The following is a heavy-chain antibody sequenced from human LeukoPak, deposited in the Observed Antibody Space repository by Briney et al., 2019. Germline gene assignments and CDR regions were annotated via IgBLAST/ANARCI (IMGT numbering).Heavy chain of an antibody. Sequence: GGSLRLSCAASGFTFSSYLMSWVRQAPGKGLEWVANIKQDGSEKYYVDSVKGRFTISRDNAKNSLYLQLNSLRAEDTAVYYCARSPYTSGWYGVGYWGQGTLATVSS. J-gene: IGHJ4*02. CDR3: ARSPYTSGWYGVGY. CDR1: GFTFSSYL. CDR2: IKQDGSEK. V-gene: IGHV3-7*01. D-gene: IGHD6-19*01.